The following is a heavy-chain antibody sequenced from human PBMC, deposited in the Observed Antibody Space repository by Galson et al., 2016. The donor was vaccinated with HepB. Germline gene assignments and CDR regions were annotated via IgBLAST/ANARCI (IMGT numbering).Heavy chain of an antibody. V-gene: IGHV3-53*01. CDR2: IYARGTP. J-gene: IGHJ4*02. Sequence: SLRLSCAASEVTVSNKYMAWVRQAPGKGLEWPSVIYARGTPYHSYAPRGRFIISRDSSTNTLHLHMKNLGVEDTAIYYCSTAVASGYFGAGALLGFDSWGQGTLVIFSS. CDR1: EVTVSNKY. D-gene: IGHD3-10*01. CDR3: STAVASGYFGAGALLGFDS.